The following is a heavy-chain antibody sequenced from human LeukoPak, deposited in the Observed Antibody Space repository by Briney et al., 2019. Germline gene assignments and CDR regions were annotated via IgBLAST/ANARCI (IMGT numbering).Heavy chain of an antibody. Sequence: SDTLSLTCTVSGASIVGSYWTWIRQSPGEGLQYVGYIYNTVDVNYSPSLKSRVTISIDMSRNQFSLTLNSVTTADTAIYYCARGRHYDITGFNPTYYFDSWGQGALVTVSS. D-gene: IGHD3-9*01. J-gene: IGHJ4*02. CDR3: ARGRHYDITGFNPTYYFDS. V-gene: IGHV4-59*07. CDR2: IYNTVDV. CDR1: GASIVGSY.